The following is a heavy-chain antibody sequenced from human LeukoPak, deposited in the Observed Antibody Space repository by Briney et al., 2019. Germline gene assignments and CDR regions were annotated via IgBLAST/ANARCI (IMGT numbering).Heavy chain of an antibody. Sequence: GSSVKVSCKASGGTFSSYAISWVRQAPGQGLEWMGGIIPIFGTANYAQKFQGRVTITADESTSTAYMELSSLRSEDTAVYYCARADIAGGSLPLFDYWGQGTLVTVSS. CDR1: GGTFSSYA. D-gene: IGHD6-13*01. V-gene: IGHV1-69*01. J-gene: IGHJ4*02. CDR2: IIPIFGTA. CDR3: ARADIAGGSLPLFDY.